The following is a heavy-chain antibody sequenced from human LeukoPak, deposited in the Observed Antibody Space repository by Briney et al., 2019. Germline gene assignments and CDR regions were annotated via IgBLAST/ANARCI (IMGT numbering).Heavy chain of an antibody. CDR2: IIPIFGTA. V-gene: IGHV1-69*05. D-gene: IGHD1-7*01. CDR1: GGTFSSYA. CDR3: ATSLELLPFDY. J-gene: IGHJ4*02. Sequence: SVKVSYKASGGTFSSYAISWVRQAPGQGLEWMGRIIPIFGTANYAQKFQGRVTITTDESTSTAYMELSSLRSEDTAAYYCATSLELLPFDYWAREPWSPSPQ.